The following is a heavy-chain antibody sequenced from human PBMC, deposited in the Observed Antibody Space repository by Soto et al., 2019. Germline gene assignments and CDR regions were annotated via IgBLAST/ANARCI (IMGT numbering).Heavy chain of an antibody. CDR3: AREDRDRETGLVPAAIDGMDV. J-gene: IGHJ6*02. V-gene: IGHV1-2*04. Sequence: ASVKVSCKASGYTFTGYYMHWVRQAPGQGLEWMGWINPNSGGTNYAQKFQGWVTMTRDTSISTAYMELSSLRSDDTAVYYCAREDRDRETGLVPAAIDGMDVWG. CDR2: INPNSGGT. CDR1: GYTFTGYY. D-gene: IGHD2-2*01.